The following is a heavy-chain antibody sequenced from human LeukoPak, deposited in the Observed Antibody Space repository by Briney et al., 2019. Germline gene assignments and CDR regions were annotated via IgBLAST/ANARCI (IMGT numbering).Heavy chain of an antibody. CDR1: GFTFSDYN. CDR2: ISRSGSTK. CDR3: ARTSNSYYYDSSGYHAFDI. J-gene: IGHJ3*02. Sequence: GGSLRLSCAASGFTFSDYNMRWIRQAPGKGLEWVSSISRSGSTKYYADSVKGRFTISRDNAKNSLFLQMNSLRAEDTAVYYCARTSNSYYYDSSGYHAFDIWGQGTMVTVSS. D-gene: IGHD3-22*01. V-gene: IGHV3-11*04.